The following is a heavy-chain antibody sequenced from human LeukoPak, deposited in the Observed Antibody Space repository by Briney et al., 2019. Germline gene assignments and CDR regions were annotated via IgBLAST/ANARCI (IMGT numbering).Heavy chain of an antibody. CDR3: AKAWYSPFDY. Sequence: GGSLRLSCAASDFNFITYAMSWVRQAPGKGLEWVSTISGSGAGTYYADSVKGRFTISRDNSKNTLSLQMNSLRAEDTAVYYCAKAWYSPFDYWGQGTLVTVSS. CDR1: DFNFITYA. CDR2: ISGSGAGT. J-gene: IGHJ4*02. V-gene: IGHV3-23*01. D-gene: IGHD6-13*01.